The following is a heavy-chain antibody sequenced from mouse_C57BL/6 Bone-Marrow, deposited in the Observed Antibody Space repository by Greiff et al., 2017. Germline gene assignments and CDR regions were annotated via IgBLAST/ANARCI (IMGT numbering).Heavy chain of an antibody. D-gene: IGHD1-1*01. V-gene: IGHV1-81*01. CDR3: ARYYFYAMDY. Sequence: VKLVESGAELARPGASVKLSCKASGYTFTSYGISWVKQRTGQGLEWIGEIYPRSGNTYYNEKFKGKATLTADKSSSTAYMELRSLTSEDSAVYFCARYYFYAMDYWGQGTSVTVSS. J-gene: IGHJ4*01. CDR1: GYTFTSYG. CDR2: IYPRSGNT.